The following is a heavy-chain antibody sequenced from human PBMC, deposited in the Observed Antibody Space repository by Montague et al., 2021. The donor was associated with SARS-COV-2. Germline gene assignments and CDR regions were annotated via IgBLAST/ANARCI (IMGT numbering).Heavy chain of an antibody. CDR3: ARDLGASYVRGMDV. D-gene: IGHD1-26*01. Sequence: SLRLSCAASGFTFSSYSMNWVRQAPGKGLEWVSSTSTSSSYTYDADSVKGRFIISRDNSKNSLYLQMNSLRAEDTAVYYCARDLGASYVRGMDVWGQGTTVTVSS. CDR2: TSTSSSYT. CDR1: GFTFSSYS. J-gene: IGHJ6*02. V-gene: IGHV3-21*01.